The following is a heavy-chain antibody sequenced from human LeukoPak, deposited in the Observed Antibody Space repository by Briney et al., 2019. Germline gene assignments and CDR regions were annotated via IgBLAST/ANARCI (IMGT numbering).Heavy chain of an antibody. CDR2: INPKSGGT. CDR1: GYTFTGYY. D-gene: IGHD3-16*01. Sequence: GASAKVSCKASGYTFTGYYMHWVRQAPVQGLEWMGWINPKSGGTNYAQKFQGRVTMTRDTSISTAYMELSRLRSDDTAVYYCARDGGPDPYYYYYMDVWGKGNTVTVSS. CDR3: ARDGGPDPYYYYYMDV. V-gene: IGHV1-2*02. J-gene: IGHJ6*03.